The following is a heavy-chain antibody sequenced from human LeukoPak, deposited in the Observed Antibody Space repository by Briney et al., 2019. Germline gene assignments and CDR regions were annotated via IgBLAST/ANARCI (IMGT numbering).Heavy chain of an antibody. V-gene: IGHV4-34*01. CDR3: ARGGYCSSTSCYTGVY. CDR2: INHSGST. Sequence: PSETLSLTCTVSGGSISSYYWSWIRQPPGKGLEWIGEINHSGSTNYNPTLKSRVTISVDTSKNQFSLKLSSVTAADTAVYYCARGGYCSSTSCYTGVYWGQGTLVTVSS. D-gene: IGHD2-2*02. CDR1: GGSISSYY. J-gene: IGHJ4*02.